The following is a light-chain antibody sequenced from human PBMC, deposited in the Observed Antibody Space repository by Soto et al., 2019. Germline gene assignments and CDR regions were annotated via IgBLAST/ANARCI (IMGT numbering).Light chain of an antibody. Sequence: DIQMTQSPSTLSGSVGDRVTITCRASQTISSWLAWYQQKPGKAHKLLIYKASNLESGVPSRFSGSGSGTEFTPTISSLQPQDFATYYCQQSYSTPPITFGQGTRLEIK. CDR1: QTISSW. CDR3: QQSYSTPPIT. V-gene: IGKV1-5*03. J-gene: IGKJ5*01. CDR2: KAS.